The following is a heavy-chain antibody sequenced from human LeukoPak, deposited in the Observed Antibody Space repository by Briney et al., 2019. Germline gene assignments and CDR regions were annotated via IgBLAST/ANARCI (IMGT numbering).Heavy chain of an antibody. CDR1: GHTLTELS. V-gene: IGHV1-24*01. CDR2: FDPEDGET. Sequence: ASVTVSCKVSGHTLTELSMHWVRQAPGEGLEWMGGFDPEDGETIYAQKFQGRVTMTEDTSTDTAYMELSSLRSEDTAVYYCATPFPCSSTSCQYYFDYWGQGTLVTVSS. J-gene: IGHJ4*02. D-gene: IGHD2-2*01. CDR3: ATPFPCSSTSCQYYFDY.